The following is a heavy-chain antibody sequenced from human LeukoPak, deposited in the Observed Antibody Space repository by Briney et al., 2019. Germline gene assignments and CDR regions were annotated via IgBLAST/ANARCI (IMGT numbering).Heavy chain of an antibody. V-gene: IGHV1-8*01. CDR1: GYTFTSYD. J-gene: IGHJ5*02. Sequence: ASVKVSCKASGYTFTSYDINWVRQATGQGLEWMGWMNPNSGNTGYAQKFQGRVTMTRNTSISTAYMELSSLRSEDTAVYYCARVAIVVVTAVRWFDPWGQGTLVTVSS. D-gene: IGHD2-21*02. CDR3: ARVAIVVVTAVRWFDP. CDR2: MNPNSGNT.